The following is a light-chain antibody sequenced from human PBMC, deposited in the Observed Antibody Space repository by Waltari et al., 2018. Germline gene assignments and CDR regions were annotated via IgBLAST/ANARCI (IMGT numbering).Light chain of an antibody. Sequence: EIVLTQSPGTLSLSPGERATLSCRASQSVGKSLAWYQQKPGQAPRLLIYDASSWATGIPDRFSGSGFGTDFSLTISRLEPEDFAVYYCQKYVSLPATFGQGTKVEIK. CDR2: DAS. V-gene: IGKV3-20*01. J-gene: IGKJ1*01. CDR3: QKYVSLPAT. CDR1: QSVGKS.